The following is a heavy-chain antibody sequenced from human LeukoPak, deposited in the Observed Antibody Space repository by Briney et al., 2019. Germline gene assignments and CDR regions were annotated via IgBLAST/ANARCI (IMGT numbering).Heavy chain of an antibody. CDR2: IYTSGST. CDR3: ARGTLVGMDGVGYFDY. J-gene: IGHJ4*02. V-gene: IGHV4-61*02. D-gene: IGHD5-24*01. CDR1: GGSISSGGYS. Sequence: PSQTLSLTCAVSGGSISSGGYSWSWIRQPAGKGLEWIGRIYTSGSTNYNPSLKSRVTISVDTSKNQFSLKLSSVTAADTAVYYCARGTLVGMDGVGYFDYWGQGTLVTVSS.